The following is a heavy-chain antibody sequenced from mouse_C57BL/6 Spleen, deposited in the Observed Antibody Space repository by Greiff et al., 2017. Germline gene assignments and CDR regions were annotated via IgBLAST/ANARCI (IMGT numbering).Heavy chain of an antibody. CDR2: IYPGSGST. CDR1: GYTFTSYW. CDR3: ARHTYYGNYDAMDY. D-gene: IGHD2-10*01. Sequence: QVQLQQPGAELVKPGASVKMSCKASGYTFTSYWITWVKQRPGQGLEWIGDIYPGSGSTNYNEKFKSKATLTVDTSSSTAYMQLSSLTSEDSAVXYCARHTYYGNYDAMDYWGQGTSVTVSS. J-gene: IGHJ4*01. V-gene: IGHV1-55*01.